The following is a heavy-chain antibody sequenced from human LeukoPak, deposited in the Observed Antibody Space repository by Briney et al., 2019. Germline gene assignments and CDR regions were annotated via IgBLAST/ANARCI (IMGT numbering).Heavy chain of an antibody. Sequence: GGSLRLSCAASGFTFSSYAMHWVRQAPGKGLEWVAVISYDGSNKYYADSVKGRFTISRDNSKNTLYLQMNSLRAEDTAVYYCAKRRVGYCSGGSCNILDYWGQGTLVTVSS. CDR1: GFTFSSYA. CDR2: ISYDGSNK. J-gene: IGHJ4*02. D-gene: IGHD2-15*01. V-gene: IGHV3-30-3*02. CDR3: AKRRVGYCSGGSCNILDY.